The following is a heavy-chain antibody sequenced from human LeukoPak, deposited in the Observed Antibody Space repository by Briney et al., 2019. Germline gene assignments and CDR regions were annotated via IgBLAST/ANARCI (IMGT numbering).Heavy chain of an antibody. CDR1: GGSFSGYY. CDR2: INHSGST. J-gene: IGHJ4*02. D-gene: IGHD3-10*01. V-gene: IGHV4-34*01. Sequence: SETLSLTCAVYGGSFSGYYWSWILQPPGKGLEWVGEINHSGSTNYNPSLKSRVTISVDTSKNQFSLKLSSVTAADTAVYYCARGGRITMVRGVIGALYFNYWGQGTLVTVSS. CDR3: ARGGRITMVRGVIGALYFNY.